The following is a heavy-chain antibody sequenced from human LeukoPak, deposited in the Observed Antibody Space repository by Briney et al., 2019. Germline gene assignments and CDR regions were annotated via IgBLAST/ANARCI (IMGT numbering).Heavy chain of an antibody. Sequence: SETLSLTCTVSGGSISSHYWSWIRQPPGKGLEWIGYIYYSGSTNYNPSLKSRATISVDTSKNQFSLKLSSVTAADTAVYYCARVCWGITGAFDIWGQGTMVTVSS. CDR2: IYYSGST. J-gene: IGHJ3*02. CDR1: GGSISSHY. CDR3: ARVCWGITGAFDI. D-gene: IGHD1-20*01. V-gene: IGHV4-59*11.